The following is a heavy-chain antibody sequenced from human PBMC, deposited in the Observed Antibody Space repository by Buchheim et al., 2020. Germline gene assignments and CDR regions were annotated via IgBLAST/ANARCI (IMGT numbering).Heavy chain of an antibody. CDR2: IYSSGRT. CDR3: AKTSEGGSYLFPFDY. V-gene: IGHV4-28*01. CDR1: GYSISSSNW. J-gene: IGHJ4*02. D-gene: IGHD1-26*01. Sequence: QVQLQESGPGLVKPSDTLSLTCVVSGYSISSSNWWGWIRQPPGKGLEWIGYIYSSGRTYYNPSLKRRVTMSVDTSKNQFSLKLSSVTAVDTAVYYCAKTSEGGSYLFPFDYWGQGTL.